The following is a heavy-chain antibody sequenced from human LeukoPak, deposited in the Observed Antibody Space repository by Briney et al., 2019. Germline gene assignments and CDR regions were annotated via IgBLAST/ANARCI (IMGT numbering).Heavy chain of an antibody. Sequence: GGSLRLSCAASGFTFSNVWMNWVRQAPEKGREWVGRIKSKIDGGTPHYAAPVKDRFTISRDDSKNTLYLQMNSLKTDDTAVYYCTTETYYYGSGSPYFDYWGQGALVTVSS. J-gene: IGHJ4*02. CDR1: GFTFSNVW. D-gene: IGHD3-10*01. CDR3: TTETYYYGSGSPYFDY. CDR2: IKSKIDGGTP. V-gene: IGHV3-15*01.